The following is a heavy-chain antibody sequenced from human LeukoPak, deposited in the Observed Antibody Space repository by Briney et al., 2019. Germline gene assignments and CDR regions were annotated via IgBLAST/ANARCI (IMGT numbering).Heavy chain of an antibody. CDR1: GYSFTTYW. CDR3: ARRGVGATSYFDY. J-gene: IGHJ4*02. Sequence: GESLKISCKASGYSFTTYWIGWVRQMPGKGLEWMGIIYPGDSDTRYSPSFQGQVTISADKSISTAHLQWSSLKASDTAMYYCARRGVGATSYFDYWGQGTLVTVSS. D-gene: IGHD1-26*01. V-gene: IGHV5-51*01. CDR2: IYPGDSDT.